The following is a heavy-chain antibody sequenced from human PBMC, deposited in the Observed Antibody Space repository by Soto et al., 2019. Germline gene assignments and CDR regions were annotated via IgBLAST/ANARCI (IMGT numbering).Heavy chain of an antibody. CDR1: GFTFSSYA. Sequence: GGSLRLSCAASGFTFSSYAMHWVRQAPGKGLEWVAVISYDGSNKYYADSVKGRFTISRDNSKNTLYLQMNSLRAEDTAVYYCAREGYDSSGYYYVRLNTLYYFDYWGQGTLVTVSS. CDR2: ISYDGSNK. V-gene: IGHV3-30-3*01. J-gene: IGHJ4*02. CDR3: AREGYDSSGYYYVRLNTLYYFDY. D-gene: IGHD3-22*01.